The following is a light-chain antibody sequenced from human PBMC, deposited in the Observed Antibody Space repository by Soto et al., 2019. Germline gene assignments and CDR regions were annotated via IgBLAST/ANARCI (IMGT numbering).Light chain of an antibody. Sequence: EIVLTKSPAPLSLSPWARATLSCRASQSVSNYLAWYQQKPGQAPRLLIYAASTRATGIPDRFSGSGSGTDVTLTTSSLEPEDFAVYSCQQRSNWPRFTFGQGTKVEIK. J-gene: IGKJ2*01. CDR2: AAS. V-gene: IGKV3-11*01. CDR3: QQRSNWPRFT. CDR1: QSVSNY.